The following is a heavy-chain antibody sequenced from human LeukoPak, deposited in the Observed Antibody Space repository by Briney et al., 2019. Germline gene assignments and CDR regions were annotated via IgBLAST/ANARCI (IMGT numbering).Heavy chain of an antibody. CDR2: ISSSSSYI. CDR3: ARFYSSSPHFDY. Sequence: GGSLRLSCAASGFTFSSYSMNWVRQAPGKGLEWVSSISSSSSYIYYADSVKGRYTISRDNAKNSLYLQMNSLRAEDTAVYYCARFYSSSPHFDYWGQGTLVTVSS. V-gene: IGHV3-21*01. D-gene: IGHD6-6*01. J-gene: IGHJ4*02. CDR1: GFTFSSYS.